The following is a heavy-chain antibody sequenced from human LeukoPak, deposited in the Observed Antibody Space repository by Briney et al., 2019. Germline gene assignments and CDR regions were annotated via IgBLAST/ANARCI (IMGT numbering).Heavy chain of an antibody. D-gene: IGHD3-22*01. V-gene: IGHV3-11*06. CDR1: GGSISSGGYY. J-gene: IGHJ4*02. CDR3: ASYYYDSGNYVDY. CDR2: ITSSSSYT. Sequence: LSLTCTVSGGSISSGGYYWSWIRQHPGKGLEWVSSITSSSSYTYYADSVKGRFTISRDNAKNSLYLRMNSLRAEDTAAYYCASYYYDSGNYVDYWGQGTLVTVSS.